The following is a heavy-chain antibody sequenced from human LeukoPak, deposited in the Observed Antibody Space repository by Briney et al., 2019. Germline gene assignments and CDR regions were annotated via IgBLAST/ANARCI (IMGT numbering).Heavy chain of an antibody. CDR1: GGSISSSSYY. V-gene: IGHV4-39*07. D-gene: IGHD4-17*01. Sequence: SETLSLTCTVSGGSISSSSYYWGWIRQPPGKGLEWIGSIYYSGSTYYNPSLKSRVTISVDTSKNQFSLKLSSVTAADTAVYYCARARGGDYGDYHFDYWGRGTLVTVSS. CDR2: IYYSGST. J-gene: IGHJ4*02. CDR3: ARARGGDYGDYHFDY.